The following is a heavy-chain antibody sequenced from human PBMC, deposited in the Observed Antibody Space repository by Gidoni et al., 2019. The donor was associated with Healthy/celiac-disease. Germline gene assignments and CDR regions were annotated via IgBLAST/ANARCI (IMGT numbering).Heavy chain of an antibody. D-gene: IGHD5-12*01. CDR1: GFTFSSYS. CDR2: ISSSSSTI. CDR3: ARGYSGYDSVSMDV. V-gene: IGHV3-48*02. Sequence: EVQLVESGGGLVQPGGSLRLSCAASGFTFSSYSMNWVRQAPGKGLVWVSYISSSSSTIYYADSVKGRFTISRDNAKNSLYLQMNSLRDEDTAVYYCARGYSGYDSVSMDVWGQGTTVTVSS. J-gene: IGHJ6*02.